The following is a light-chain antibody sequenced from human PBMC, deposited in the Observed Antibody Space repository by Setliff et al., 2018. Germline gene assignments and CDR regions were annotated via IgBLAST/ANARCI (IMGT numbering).Light chain of an antibody. Sequence: QSALTQPASVSGSPGQSITISCTGTSSDVGGYNYVPWYQQHPGKAPKLMIYDVTKWPSGVSNRFSGSKSGNTASLTISGLQAEDEADYYCCSYAGSSTEVFGTGTKGTV. CDR2: DVT. CDR1: SSDVGGYNY. CDR3: CSYAGSSTEV. J-gene: IGLJ1*01. V-gene: IGLV2-23*02.